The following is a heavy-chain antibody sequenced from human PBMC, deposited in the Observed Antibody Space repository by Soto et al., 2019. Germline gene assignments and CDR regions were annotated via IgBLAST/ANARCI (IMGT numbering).Heavy chain of an antibody. Sequence: QVQLQESGPGLVKPSETLSLTCTVSGGSVSSGSYYWSWIRQPPGKGLEWIGYIYYSGSTNYNPPLKSRVTISVDTSKNQFSLKLSSVTAADTAVYYCASRSYYYDSSPLLDYWGQGTLVTVSS. V-gene: IGHV4-61*01. CDR2: IYYSGST. CDR3: ASRSYYYDSSPLLDY. CDR1: GGSVSSGSYY. D-gene: IGHD3-22*01. J-gene: IGHJ4*02.